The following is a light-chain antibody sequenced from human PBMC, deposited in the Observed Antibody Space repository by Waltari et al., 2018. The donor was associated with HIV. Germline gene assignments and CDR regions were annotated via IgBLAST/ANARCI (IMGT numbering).Light chain of an antibody. CDR2: DDS. CDR1: NIESKP. J-gene: IGLJ1*01. V-gene: IGLV3-21*02. Sequence: SYALTQPPPGSVAPGQPARITRGGNNIESKPVHWYQQKPGQAPVLVVYDDSDRPSGIPERFSGSKSTNTATLTISRVEAGDEADYYCQVWDSSSDHPDVFGTGTKVTVL. CDR3: QVWDSSSDHPDV.